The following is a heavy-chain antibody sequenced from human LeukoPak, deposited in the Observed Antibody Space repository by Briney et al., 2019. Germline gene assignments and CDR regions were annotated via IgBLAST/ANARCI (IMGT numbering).Heavy chain of an antibody. V-gene: IGHV3-23*01. CDR2: ISGSGGST. CDR3: ATGGSSWYRFDY. CDR1: GFTFSDYW. J-gene: IGHJ4*02. Sequence: GGSLRLSCAASGFTFSDYWMYWVRQAPGKGLEWASAISGSGGSTYYADSVKGRFTISRDNSKNTLYLQMNSLRAEDTAVYYCATGGSSWYRFDYWGQGTLVTVSS. D-gene: IGHD6-13*01.